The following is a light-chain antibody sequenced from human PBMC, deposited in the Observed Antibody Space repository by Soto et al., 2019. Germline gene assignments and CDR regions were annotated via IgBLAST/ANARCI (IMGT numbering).Light chain of an antibody. V-gene: IGLV2-14*01. CDR3: SSYTSSSTLAV. CDR2: DVS. J-gene: IGLJ1*01. CDR1: SSDVGGYNY. Sequence: QSVLTQSASVSGSLGQSITISCTGTSSDVGGYNYVSWYQQHPGKAPKLMIYDVSNRPSGVSNRFSGSKSGNTASLTISGLQAEDEADYYCSSYTSSSTLAVFGTGTKVTVL.